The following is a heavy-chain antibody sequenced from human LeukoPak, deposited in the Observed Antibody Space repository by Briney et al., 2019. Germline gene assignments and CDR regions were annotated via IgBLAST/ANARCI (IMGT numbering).Heavy chain of an antibody. J-gene: IGHJ4*02. D-gene: IGHD1-26*01. CDR1: GFTFCSYW. V-gene: IGHV3-74*01. CDR3: ARIWVAYSGVDY. CDR2: INGDGSHT. Sequence: GGSLRLSCAASGFTFCSYWMQWVRQDPAKGLVLVSRINGDGSHTDYADSVKGRFTISRDNARNTLYLQMNSLRVEDTAMYYCARIWVAYSGVDYWGQGALVTVSS.